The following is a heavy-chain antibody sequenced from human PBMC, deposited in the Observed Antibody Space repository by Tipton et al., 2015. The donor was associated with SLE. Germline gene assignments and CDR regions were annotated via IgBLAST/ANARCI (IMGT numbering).Heavy chain of an antibody. Sequence: VQLVQSGGGLVQPGGSLRLPCVASGFTVSSNYMSWVRQAPGKGLDWVSVLYSGGSTYYADSVKGRFTISRDSTKNTLYLQMNSLRVEDTAVYYCARVSVAGTFGGDFQVWGQGTLVTVAS. CDR3: ARVSVAGTFGGDFQV. CDR2: LYSGGST. D-gene: IGHD3-16*01. V-gene: IGHV3-66*02. J-gene: IGHJ1*01. CDR1: GFTVSSNY.